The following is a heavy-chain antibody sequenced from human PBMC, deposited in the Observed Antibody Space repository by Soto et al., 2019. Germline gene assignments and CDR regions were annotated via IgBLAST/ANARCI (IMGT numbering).Heavy chain of an antibody. D-gene: IGHD6-19*01. J-gene: IGHJ4*02. CDR2: INHSGST. CDR1: GGSFSGYY. Sequence: QVQLQQWGAGLVKPSETLSLTCAVYGGSFSGYYWSWIRQPPGKGLEWIGEINHSGSTNYNPSLKSRVTISVDTSKNQFSLKLSSVTAADTAVYYCARSPVAGFDYWGQGTLVTVSS. CDR3: ARSPVAGFDY. V-gene: IGHV4-34*01.